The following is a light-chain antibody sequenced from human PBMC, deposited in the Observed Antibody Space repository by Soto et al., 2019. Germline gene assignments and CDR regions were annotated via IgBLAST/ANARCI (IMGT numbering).Light chain of an antibody. CDR1: ESLFGF. V-gene: IGKV3-15*01. Sequence: EIVMTQSPATLSVSPGERVTLSCRASESLFGFLAWYQHKPGQAPRLLIYDVSTKATGVPARFSGSGSATDFTLTITSLQSDDSAVYYCQSYNDWPFAFGQGTKLEI. CDR3: QSYNDWPFA. J-gene: IGKJ2*01. CDR2: DVS.